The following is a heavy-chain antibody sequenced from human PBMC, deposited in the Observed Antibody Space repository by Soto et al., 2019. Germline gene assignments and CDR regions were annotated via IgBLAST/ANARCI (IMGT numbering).Heavy chain of an antibody. CDR2: VSQGGAAAYLSEGETT. Sequence: ETLSLTCTVSGVFLDNFFWSWIRQTPGKGLEWIGYVSQGGAAAYLSEGETTDYNPSLENRATISLNLPKNQFSLTLTSVTAADTAVYYCARGPYKYQLLSLGFDPWGQGTLVTVSS. J-gene: IGHJ5*02. CDR1: GVFLDNFF. CDR3: ARGPYKYQLLSLGFDP. D-gene: IGHD2-2*01. V-gene: IGHV4-59*08.